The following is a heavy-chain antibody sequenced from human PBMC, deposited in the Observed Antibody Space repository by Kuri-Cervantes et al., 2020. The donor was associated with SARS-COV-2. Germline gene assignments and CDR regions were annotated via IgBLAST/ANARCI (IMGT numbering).Heavy chain of an antibody. Sequence: GGSLRLSCAASGFTFSDYYMSWIRQAPGKGLERVSYISSSSSYTNYAGSVKGRFTISRDNAKNSLYLQMNSLRAEDTAVYYCARAVVVTAMPFGYWGQGTLVTVSS. CDR1: GFTFSDYY. CDR3: ARAVVVTAMPFGY. V-gene: IGHV3-11*06. CDR2: ISSSSSYT. J-gene: IGHJ4*02. D-gene: IGHD2-21*02.